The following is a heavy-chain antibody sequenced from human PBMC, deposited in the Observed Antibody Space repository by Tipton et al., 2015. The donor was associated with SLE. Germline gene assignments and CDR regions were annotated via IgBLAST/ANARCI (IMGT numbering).Heavy chain of an antibody. CDR3: ASAHPSYWYFDL. CDR2: INHSGST. J-gene: IGHJ2*01. Sequence: TLSLTCAVYGGSFSGYYWSWIRQPPGKGLEWIGEINHSGSTNYNPSLKSRVTISVGTSKNQFSLKLSSVTAADTAVYYCASAHPSYWYFDLWGRGTLVTVSS. CDR1: GGSFSGYY. V-gene: IGHV4-34*01.